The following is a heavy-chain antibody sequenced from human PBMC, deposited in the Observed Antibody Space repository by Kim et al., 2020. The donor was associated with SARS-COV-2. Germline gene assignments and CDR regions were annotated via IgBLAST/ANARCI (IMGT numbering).Heavy chain of an antibody. V-gene: IGHV4-59*01. CDR1: GGSISSYY. CDR2: IYYSGST. D-gene: IGHD6-13*01. CDR3: ARGGSSSWYYPYYYYGMDV. Sequence: SETLSLTCTVSGGSISSYYWSWIRQPPGKGLEWIGYIYYSGSTNYNPSLKSRVTISVDTSKNQFSLKLSSVTAADTAVYYCARGGSSSWYYPYYYYGMDVWGQGTTVTVSS. J-gene: IGHJ6*02.